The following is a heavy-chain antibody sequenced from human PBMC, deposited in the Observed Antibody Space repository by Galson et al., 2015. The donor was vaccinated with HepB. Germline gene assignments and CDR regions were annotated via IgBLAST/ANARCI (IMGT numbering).Heavy chain of an antibody. CDR2: INHGGST. CDR3: ARRYYYDSSGYYYSGRLSAFDI. CDR1: GGSFSGYY. D-gene: IGHD3-22*01. V-gene: IGHV4-34*01. Sequence: SETLSLTCAVYGGSFSGYYWSWIRQPPGKGLEWIGEINHGGSTNYNPSLKSRVTMSVGTSKIQFSLKLSSVTAADPAVYFCARRYYYDSSGYYYSGRLSAFDIWGQGTMVTVSS. J-gene: IGHJ3*02.